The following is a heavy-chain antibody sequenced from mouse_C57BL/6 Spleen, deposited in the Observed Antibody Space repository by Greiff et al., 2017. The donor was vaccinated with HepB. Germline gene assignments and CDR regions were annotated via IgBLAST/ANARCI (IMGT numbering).Heavy chain of an antibody. CDR1: GFTFSDYY. J-gene: IGHJ1*03. CDR3: ARDPHRYFDV. CDR2: INYDGSST. V-gene: IGHV5-16*01. Sequence: EVQLVESEGGLVQPGSSMKLSCTASGFTFSDYYMAWVRQVPEKGLEWVANINYDGSSTYYLDSLKSRFIISRDNAKNILYLQMSSLKSEDTATYYCARDPHRYFDVWGTGTTVTVSS.